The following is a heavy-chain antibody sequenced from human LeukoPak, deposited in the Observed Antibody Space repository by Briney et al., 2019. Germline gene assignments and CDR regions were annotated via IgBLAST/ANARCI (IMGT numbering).Heavy chain of an antibody. CDR1: GGSISSSSYY. CDR3: ARNFPYYCSGGSCYRKGYYYYMDV. Sequence: SETLSLTCTVSGGSISSSSYYWGWIRQPPGKGLEWIGSIYYSGSTYYNPSLKSRVTISVDTSKNQFSLKLSSVTAADTAVYYCARNFPYYCSGGSCYRKGYYYYMDVWGKGTTVTISS. V-gene: IGHV4-39*01. D-gene: IGHD2-15*01. J-gene: IGHJ6*03. CDR2: IYYSGST.